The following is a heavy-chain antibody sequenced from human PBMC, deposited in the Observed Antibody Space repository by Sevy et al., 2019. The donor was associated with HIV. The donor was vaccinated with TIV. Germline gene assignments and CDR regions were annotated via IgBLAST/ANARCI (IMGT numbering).Heavy chain of an antibody. D-gene: IGHD3-10*01. CDR2: IKQDGSEK. Sequence: GGSLRLSCAASGFTFSSYWTSWVRQAPGKGLEWVANIKQDGSEKYYVDSVKGRFTISRDNAKNSLYLQMNSLRAEDTAVYYCARGPHYYGSGSYPDYWGQGTLVTVSS. CDR1: GFTFSSYW. CDR3: ARGPHYYGSGSYPDY. V-gene: IGHV3-7*01. J-gene: IGHJ4*02.